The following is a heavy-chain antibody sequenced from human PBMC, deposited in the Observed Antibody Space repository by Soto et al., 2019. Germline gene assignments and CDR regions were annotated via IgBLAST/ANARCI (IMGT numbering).Heavy chain of an antibody. V-gene: IGHV3-11*01. CDR1: GFTFSDYY. D-gene: IGHD2-2*01. CDR2: ISSSGSTI. J-gene: IGHJ6*03. Sequence: GGSLRLSCAASGFTFSDYYMSWIRQAPGKGLEWVSYISSSGSTIYYADSVKGRFTISRDNAKNSLYLQMNSLRAEDTAVYYCARGEVPAYYYYMDVWGKGTTVTVSS. CDR3: ARGEVPAYYYYMDV.